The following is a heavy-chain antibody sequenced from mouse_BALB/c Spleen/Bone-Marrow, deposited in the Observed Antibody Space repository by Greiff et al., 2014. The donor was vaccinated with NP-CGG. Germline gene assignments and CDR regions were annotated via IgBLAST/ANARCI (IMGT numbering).Heavy chain of an antibody. D-gene: IGHD1-1*01. CDR3: ASYYYGHYFDY. J-gene: IGHJ2*01. CDR1: GFNIKDTY. Sequence: VHVKQSGAELVKSGASVKLSCTAFGFNIKDTYMHWVKQRPEQGLEWIGRIDPANGNTKYDPKFQGKATITADTSSNTAYLQLSSLTSEDTAVCYCASYYYGHYFDYWGQGTTLTVSS. CDR2: IDPANGNT. V-gene: IGHV14-3*02.